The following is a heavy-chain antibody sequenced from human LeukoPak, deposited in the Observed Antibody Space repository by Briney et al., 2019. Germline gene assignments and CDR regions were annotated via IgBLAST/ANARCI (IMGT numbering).Heavy chain of an antibody. J-gene: IGHJ4*02. V-gene: IGHV4-34*01. CDR3: ARRFRGAEKYDSSGFDY. D-gene: IGHD3-22*01. CDR2: INHSGST. Sequence: SETLSLTCAVYGGSFSGYYWSWIRQPPGKGLEWIGEINHSGSTNYNPSLKSRVTISVDTSKNQFSLKLSSVTAADTAVYYCARRFRGAEKYDSSGFDYWGQGTLVTVSS. CDR1: GGSFSGYY.